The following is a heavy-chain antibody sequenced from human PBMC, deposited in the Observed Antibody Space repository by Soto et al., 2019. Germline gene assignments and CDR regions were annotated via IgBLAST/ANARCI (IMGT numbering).Heavy chain of an antibody. V-gene: IGHV3-23*01. CDR3: AKADGCRGGGCYTCTYYYFDL. J-gene: IGHJ2*01. Sequence: GGSLRLSCVASGLTFSTSAMNWVRQAPGKGLEWVSTINPRGDRTYYADSVKGRFTISRDSSNNTLYLHMSSLRAEDTARYYCAKADGCRGGGCYTCTYYYFDLWGRGTLVTVSS. D-gene: IGHD2-15*01. CDR1: GLTFSTSA. CDR2: INPRGDRT.